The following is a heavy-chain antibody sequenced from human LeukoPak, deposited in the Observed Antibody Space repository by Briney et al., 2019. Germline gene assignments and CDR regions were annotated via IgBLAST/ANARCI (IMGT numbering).Heavy chain of an antibody. Sequence: GGSLRLSCAASGFTFSSYAMHWVRQAPGKGLEYVSAISSNGGSTYYANSVKGRFTISRDNSKNTLYLQMGSLRAEDMAVYYCARESMDSSSSPGGYFDYWGQGTPVTVSS. CDR1: GFTFSSYA. D-gene: IGHD6-13*01. CDR3: ARESMDSSSSPGGYFDY. J-gene: IGHJ4*02. CDR2: ISSNGGST. V-gene: IGHV3-64*01.